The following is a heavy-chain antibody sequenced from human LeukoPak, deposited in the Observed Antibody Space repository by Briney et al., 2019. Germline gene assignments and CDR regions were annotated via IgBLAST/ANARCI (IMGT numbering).Heavy chain of an antibody. CDR1: GGTFPNFA. Sequence: SVKVFCKASGGTFPNFAFSWVRQAPGQGLEWMGVIIPIFGTTFYAQKFQGRVTITADESTNTAFLELSSLRSEDAALYYCAREGYYDGSGYYSRAHFDFWGQGTLVTVSS. CDR2: IIPIFGTT. CDR3: AREGYYDGSGYYSRAHFDF. J-gene: IGHJ4*02. D-gene: IGHD3-22*01. V-gene: IGHV1-69*13.